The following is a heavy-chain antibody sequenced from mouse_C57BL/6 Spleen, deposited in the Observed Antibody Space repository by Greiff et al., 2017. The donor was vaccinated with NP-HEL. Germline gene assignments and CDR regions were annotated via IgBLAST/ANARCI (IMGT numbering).Heavy chain of an antibody. J-gene: IGHJ3*01. Sequence: DVHLVESEGGLVQPGSSMKLSCTASGFTFSDYYMAWVRQVPEKGLEWVANINYDGSSTYYLDSLKSRFIISRDNAKNILYLQMSSLKSEDTATYYCARGGGYDYDVSWFAYWGQGTLVTVSA. V-gene: IGHV5-16*01. D-gene: IGHD2-4*01. CDR1: GFTFSDYY. CDR3: ARGGGYDYDVSWFAY. CDR2: INYDGSST.